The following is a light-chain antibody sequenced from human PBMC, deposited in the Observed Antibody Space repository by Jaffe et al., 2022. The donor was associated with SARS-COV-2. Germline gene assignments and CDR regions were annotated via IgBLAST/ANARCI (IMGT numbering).Light chain of an antibody. Sequence: QSALTQPASVSGSPGQSITISCTGTSSDVGAYNYVSWYQQHPGKAPKLIIYDVSNRPSGVSNRFSGSKSGNTASLTISGLQAEDEADYYCSSYTSSGTVVFGGGTKLTVL. CDR3: SSYTSSGTVV. J-gene: IGLJ2*01. CDR2: DVS. CDR1: SSDVGAYNY. V-gene: IGLV2-14*01.